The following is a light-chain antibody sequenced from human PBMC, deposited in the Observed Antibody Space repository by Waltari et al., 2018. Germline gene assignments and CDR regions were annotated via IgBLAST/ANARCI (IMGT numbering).Light chain of an antibody. CDR3: QSYDSSLSGSV. Sequence: QSVLTQPPSVSGAPGQRVTISCTGSSSNIGAGYDVHWYQQLPGTAPKLLVYANGNRPAGVPDRFSASKSGTSASLAITGLQAEDEADYYCQSYDSSLSGSVFGGGTRLTVL. V-gene: IGLV1-40*01. CDR2: ANG. CDR1: SSNIGAGYD. J-gene: IGLJ3*02.